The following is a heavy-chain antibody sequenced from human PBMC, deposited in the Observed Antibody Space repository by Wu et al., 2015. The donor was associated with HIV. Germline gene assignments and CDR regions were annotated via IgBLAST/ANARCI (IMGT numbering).Heavy chain of an antibody. Sequence: QVQLVQSGSEVKKPGSSVKVSCKASGGTLTNYAVSWVRQAPGRGLEWMGGIIPMFGTQNDAQKFQGRVTITADESTKTVYMELNSLRSEDTAIYYCARGGNSHYYYYYMGVWGKGTTVTVSS. V-gene: IGHV1-69*12. CDR2: IIPMFGTQ. CDR3: ARGGNSHYYYYYMGV. D-gene: IGHD4-23*01. CDR1: GGTLTNYA. J-gene: IGHJ6*03.